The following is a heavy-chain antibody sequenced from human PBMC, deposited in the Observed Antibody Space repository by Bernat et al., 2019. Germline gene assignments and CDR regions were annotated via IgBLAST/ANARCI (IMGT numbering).Heavy chain of an antibody. CDR3: TTNQTPRECNGANCYDS. CDR1: GFTFIDAW. V-gene: IGHV3-15*01. Sequence: EVQLLESGGGLVKPGGSLRLSCAASGFTFIDAWMNWVRQAPGKGLEFIGRIKSKADGGTTDYAAPVKGRFTISRDDSQNMVYLKMNDLKTDYTALYYCTTNQTPRECNGANCYDSWGQGALVTVSS. D-gene: IGHD2-8*01. J-gene: IGHJ4*02. CDR2: IKSKADGGTT.